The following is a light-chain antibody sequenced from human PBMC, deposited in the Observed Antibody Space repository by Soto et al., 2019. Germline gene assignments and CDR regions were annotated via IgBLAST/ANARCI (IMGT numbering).Light chain of an antibody. CDR3: FSYAGSTTWV. V-gene: IGLV2-23*01. J-gene: IGLJ3*02. CDR2: EAS. CDR1: SVVLGGYNF. Sequence: QSAWPSPPPGLGPPGQSFTTSCPGTSVVLGGYNFVSWYQQRPGKAPKLMIFEASKRPSGVPYRFSGSKSANTASLTISGLQAEDEADYYCFSYAGSTTWVFGGGTKLTVL.